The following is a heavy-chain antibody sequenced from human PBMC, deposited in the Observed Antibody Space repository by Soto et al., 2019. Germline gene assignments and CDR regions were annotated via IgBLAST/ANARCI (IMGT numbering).Heavy chain of an antibody. CDR2: ISYDGSNK. CDR1: GFTFSSYA. D-gene: IGHD2-15*01. V-gene: IGHV3-30-3*01. J-gene: IGHJ4*02. Sequence: QVQLVESGGGVVQPGRSLRLSCAASGFTFSSYAMHWVRQAPGKGPEWVAVISYDGSNKYYADSVKGRFTISRDNSKNTLYLQMNSLRAEDTAVYYCARDPQYCSGGSCYPGYFDYWGQGTLVTVSS. CDR3: ARDPQYCSGGSCYPGYFDY.